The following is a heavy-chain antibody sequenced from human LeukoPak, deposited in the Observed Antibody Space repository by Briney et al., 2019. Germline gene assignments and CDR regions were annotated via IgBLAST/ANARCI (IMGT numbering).Heavy chain of an antibody. Sequence: KSSQTLSLTCTVSGGSISSGGYYWRWIRQHPGRGLEWIGYIYYSGSTYYNPSLKSPVTISVDTSKNQFSLKLSSVTAADTAVYYCARVTMGWFDPWGQGTLVTVSS. D-gene: IGHD1-1*01. CDR1: GGSISSGGYY. V-gene: IGHV4-31*01. CDR3: ARVTMGWFDP. J-gene: IGHJ5*02. CDR2: IYYSGST.